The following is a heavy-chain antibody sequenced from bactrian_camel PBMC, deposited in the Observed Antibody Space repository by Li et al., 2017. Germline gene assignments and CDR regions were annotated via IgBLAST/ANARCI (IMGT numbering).Heavy chain of an antibody. D-gene: IGHD3*01. J-gene: IGHJ4*01. CDR1: GYTFSSYW. CDR3: AAKRPSGDGYLGYCWKGTTFDH. V-gene: IGHV3S1*01. CDR2: IKPDGGTT. Sequence: VQLVESGGGLVQPGGSLRLSCAVSGYTFSSYWMFWVRQAPGKGLEWVANIKPDGGTTDYADSVKGRFTISRDNAKNTVYLQMDNLQPEDTATYYCAAKRPSGDGYLGYCWKGTTFDHWGRGTQVTVS.